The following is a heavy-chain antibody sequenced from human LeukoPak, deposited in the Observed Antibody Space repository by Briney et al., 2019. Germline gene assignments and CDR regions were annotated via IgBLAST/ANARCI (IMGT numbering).Heavy chain of an antibody. CDR3: ARTGIAVAGTNLFDY. CDR2: IYYSGST. Sequence: PSETLSLTCTVSGGSISSYYWSWIRQPPGKGLEWIGYIYYSGSTNYNPSLNSRVTISVDTSKNQFSLKLSSVTAADTAVYYCARTGIAVAGTNLFDYWGQGTLVTVSS. D-gene: IGHD6-19*01. V-gene: IGHV4-59*01. J-gene: IGHJ4*02. CDR1: GGSISSYY.